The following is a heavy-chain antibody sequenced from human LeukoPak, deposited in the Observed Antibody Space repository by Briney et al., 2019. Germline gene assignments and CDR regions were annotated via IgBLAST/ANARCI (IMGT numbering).Heavy chain of an antibody. V-gene: IGHV1-24*01. CDR3: ATGEYFDWLVFDY. CDR2: FDPEDGET. J-gene: IGHJ4*02. D-gene: IGHD3-9*01. CDR1: GYTLTELS. Sequence: GASVKVSCKVSGYTLTELSMHWVRQAPGKGLEWMGGFDPEDGETIYAQKFQGRVTMTEDTSTDTAYMELSSLRSEDTAAYYCATGEYFDWLVFDYWGQGTLVTVSS.